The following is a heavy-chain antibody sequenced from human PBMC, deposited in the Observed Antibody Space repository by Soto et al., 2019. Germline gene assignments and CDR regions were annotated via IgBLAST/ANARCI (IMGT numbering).Heavy chain of an antibody. D-gene: IGHD1-26*01. CDR2: ISGSGFKK. J-gene: IGHJ5*02. CDR1: GFIFENFG. CDR3: AKNQGVELVPLATVDWFDP. V-gene: IGHV3-23*01. Sequence: GGSLRLSCAASGFIFENFGMSWVRQAPGKGLEWISSISGSGFKKYYADSVKGRFTISRDNSKSTVYLELNNLSAEDTAVCHCAKNQGVELVPLATVDWFDPWGQGSVVTVSS.